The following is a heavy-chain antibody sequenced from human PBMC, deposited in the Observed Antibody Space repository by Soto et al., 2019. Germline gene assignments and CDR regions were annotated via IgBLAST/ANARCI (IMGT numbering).Heavy chain of an antibody. CDR2: ISHSGTV. CDR3: ARDYDGFDY. Sequence: PSETLSLTCAVSGDSISSRYHWAWIRQPPGKGLEWLAKISHSGTVYYNATLRSRVTISVDKPKNQLSLKLMSVTAADTAVYYCARDYDGFDYWGPGILVTVSS. D-gene: IGHD3-16*01. J-gene: IGHJ4*02. CDR1: GDSISSRYH. V-gene: IGHV4-38-2*02.